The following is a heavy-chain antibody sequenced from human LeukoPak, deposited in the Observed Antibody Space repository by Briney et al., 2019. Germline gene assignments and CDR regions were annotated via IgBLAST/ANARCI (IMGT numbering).Heavy chain of an antibody. D-gene: IGHD6-19*01. CDR3: ARGGQWLGALY. J-gene: IGHJ4*02. CDR2: INHSGST. V-gene: IGHV4-34*01. Sequence: PSETLSLTCAVYGGSFRGYYWSWIRQPPGKALEWIGEINHSGSTNYNPSLKSRVTISVDTSKNQFSLKLSSVTAADTAVYYCARGGQWLGALYWGQGTLVTVPS. CDR1: GGSFRGYY.